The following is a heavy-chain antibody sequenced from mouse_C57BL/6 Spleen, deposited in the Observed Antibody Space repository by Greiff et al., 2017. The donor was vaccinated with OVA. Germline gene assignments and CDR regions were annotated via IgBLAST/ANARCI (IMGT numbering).Heavy chain of an antibody. CDR1: GYSITSGYY. CDR2: ISYDGSN. V-gene: IGHV3-6*01. D-gene: IGHD2-4*01. CDR3: ASGYYDFDY. J-gene: IGHJ2*01. Sequence: EVKLLESGPGLVKPSQSLSLTCSVTGYSITSGYYWNWIRQFPGNKLEWMGYISYDGSNNYNPSLKNRISITRDTSKNQFFLKLNSVTTEDTATYYCASGYYDFDYWGQGTTLTVSS.